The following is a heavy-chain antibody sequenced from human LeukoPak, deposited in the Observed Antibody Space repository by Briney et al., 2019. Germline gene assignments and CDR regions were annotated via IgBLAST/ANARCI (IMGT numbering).Heavy chain of an antibody. CDR3: ARHQAPYSGSYDALDI. V-gene: IGHV5-51*01. CDR1: GYSFTSYW. J-gene: IGHJ3*02. CDR2: IYPGDSDT. D-gene: IGHD1-26*01. Sequence: GESLKISCKGSGYSFTSYWIGWVRQMPGKGLEWMGTIYPGDSDTRYSPSFQGQVTISADKSISTAYLQWSSLKASDTAMYYCARHQAPYSGSYDALDIWGQGTMVTVSS.